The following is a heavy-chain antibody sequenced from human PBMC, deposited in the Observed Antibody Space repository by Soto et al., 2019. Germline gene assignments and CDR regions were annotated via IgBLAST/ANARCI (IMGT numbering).Heavy chain of an antibody. J-gene: IGHJ2*01. CDR3: ARDKISIFGVIGSGWYFDL. CDR1: GFTFSNSS. Sequence: EVQLVESGGGLVKPGGSLRLSCTASGFTFSNSSMNWVRQAPGKGLEWLSSISSSSSFIYSADSVKGRFTISRDNAKNSVYLQMDSLGDEDTAIYYCARDKISIFGVIGSGWYFDLWGRGTLVTVSS. V-gene: IGHV3-21*04. D-gene: IGHD3-3*01. CDR2: ISSSSSFI.